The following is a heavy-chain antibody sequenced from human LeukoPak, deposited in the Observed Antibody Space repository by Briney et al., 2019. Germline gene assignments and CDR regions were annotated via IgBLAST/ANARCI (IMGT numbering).Heavy chain of an antibody. V-gene: IGHV4-39*01. Sequence: SETQSLTCTVSGGSISSSTYYWGWIRQPPGKGLEWIGSISYSGNIYYNPSLKSRVTISVDTSKNQFSLKLSSVTAADTAVYYCARQRRLELPDYWGQGTLVTVSS. CDR1: GGSISSSTYY. D-gene: IGHD3-16*01. CDR2: ISYSGNI. J-gene: IGHJ4*02. CDR3: ARQRRLELPDY.